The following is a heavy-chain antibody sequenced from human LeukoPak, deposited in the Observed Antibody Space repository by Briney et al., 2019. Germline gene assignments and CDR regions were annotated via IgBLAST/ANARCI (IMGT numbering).Heavy chain of an antibody. J-gene: IGHJ4*02. CDR3: ARDVNFDWLFYFDY. Sequence: PGGSLRLSCAASGFTFSSYAMSWVRQAPGKGLEWVSAISGSGGSTYYADSVKGRFTISRDNSKNTLYLQMNSLRAEDTAVYYCARDVNFDWLFYFDYWGQGTLVTVSS. D-gene: IGHD3-9*01. CDR2: ISGSGGST. CDR1: GFTFSSYA. V-gene: IGHV3-23*01.